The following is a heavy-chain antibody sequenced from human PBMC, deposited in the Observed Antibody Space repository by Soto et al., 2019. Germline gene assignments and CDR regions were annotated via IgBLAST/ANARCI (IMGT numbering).Heavy chain of an antibody. Sequence: GGSLRLSCAASGFTFSGSAMHWVRQASGKGLEWVGRIRSKANSYATAYAASVKGRFTISRDDSKNTAYLQMNSLKTEDTAVYYCTRHAYSNYRPLAFDPWGQGTLVTVSS. D-gene: IGHD4-4*01. CDR3: TRHAYSNYRPLAFDP. CDR2: IRSKANSYAT. J-gene: IGHJ5*02. V-gene: IGHV3-73*01. CDR1: GFTFSGSA.